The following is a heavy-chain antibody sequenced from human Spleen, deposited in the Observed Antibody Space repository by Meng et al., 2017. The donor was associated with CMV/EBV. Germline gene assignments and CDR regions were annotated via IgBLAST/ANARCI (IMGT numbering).Heavy chain of an antibody. J-gene: IGHJ4*02. CDR2: IYHSGDT. D-gene: IGHD2-15*01. CDR3: ARAALQRRAPFDF. V-gene: IGHV4-4*02. Sequence: AGSGGSISNSNWWSWVRQPPGKGLEWIGEIYHSGDTNYNPSLKSRVTISIDKSKNQLSLKLSSVTAADTALCYCARAALQRRAPFDFWGQGTLVTVSS. CDR1: GGSISNSNW.